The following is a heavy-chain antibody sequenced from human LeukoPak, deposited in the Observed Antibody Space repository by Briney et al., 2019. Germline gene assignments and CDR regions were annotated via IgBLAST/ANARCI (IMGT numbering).Heavy chain of an antibody. J-gene: IGHJ4*02. Sequence: ASVKVSCKASRYIFTGYFIRWVRQVPGQGLEWVGWINPRSGGTNPAETFQGRVTMPRDTSLSTPFMELTGLTSDDTAVSFCARGGSRTDDDGSGYPDHWGQGTLVTVSS. CDR1: RYIFTGYF. V-gene: IGHV1-2*02. CDR2: INPRSGGT. D-gene: IGHD3-22*01. CDR3: ARGGSRTDDDGSGYPDH.